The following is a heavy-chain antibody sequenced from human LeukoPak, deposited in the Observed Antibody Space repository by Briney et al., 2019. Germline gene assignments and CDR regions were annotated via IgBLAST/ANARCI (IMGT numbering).Heavy chain of an antibody. J-gene: IGHJ4*02. CDR1: GFTFSSHS. D-gene: IGHD2-15*01. Sequence: PGGSLRLSCVASGFTFSSHSINWVRQAPGKGLEWVAVIWHDGSEKYYADSVKGRVTISRDNSKNTLYLQMNSLRAEDTAVYYCAREPVDCSGGSCYSDRSDYFDYWGQGTLVTVSS. CDR2: IWHDGSEK. CDR3: AREPVDCSGGSCYSDRSDYFDY. V-gene: IGHV3-33*08.